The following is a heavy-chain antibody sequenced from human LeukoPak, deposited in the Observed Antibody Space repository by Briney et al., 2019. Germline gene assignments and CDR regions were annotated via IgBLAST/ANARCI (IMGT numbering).Heavy chain of an antibody. V-gene: IGHV1-18*04. D-gene: IGHD3-10*01. CDR3: ARGRGTMVRGPLVDY. CDR1: GYTFTSYS. J-gene: IGHJ4*02. CDR2: ISAYNGNT. Sequence: ASVKVSCKASGYTFTSYSISWVRQAPGQGLEWMGWISAYNGNTNYAQKLQGRVTMTTDTSTSTAYMELRSLRSDDTAVYFCARGRGTMVRGPLVDYWGQGTLVTVSS.